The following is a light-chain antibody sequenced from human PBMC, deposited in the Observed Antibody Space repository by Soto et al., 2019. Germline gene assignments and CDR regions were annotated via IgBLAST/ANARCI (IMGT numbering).Light chain of an antibody. CDR3: QQYSASPPT. CDR2: GAS. J-gene: IGKJ4*01. Sequence: EIVLTQSPGTLSLSPGERATLSCRASQSVRSSHLAWYQQKPGQAPRLLIYGASSRATGIPDRFSGSGCGTNFTLTISRLESEDFAVYYCQQYSASPPTFGGGTKLDIK. V-gene: IGKV3-20*01. CDR1: QSVRSSH.